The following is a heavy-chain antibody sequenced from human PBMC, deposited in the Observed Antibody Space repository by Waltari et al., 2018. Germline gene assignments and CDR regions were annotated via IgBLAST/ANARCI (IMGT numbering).Heavy chain of an antibody. CDR3: AKEWLYCSSTSCPDYMDV. Sequence: EVQLLESGGGLVQPGGSLRLSCAASGFTFSSYAMSWVRQAPGKGLEWVPVIYGGGSTYYADSVKSRFTISRDNSKNTLYLQMNSLRAEDTAVYYCAKEWLYCSSTSCPDYMDVWGKGTTVTVSS. CDR2: IYGGGST. D-gene: IGHD2-2*01. CDR1: GFTFSSYA. V-gene: IGHV3-23*03. J-gene: IGHJ6*03.